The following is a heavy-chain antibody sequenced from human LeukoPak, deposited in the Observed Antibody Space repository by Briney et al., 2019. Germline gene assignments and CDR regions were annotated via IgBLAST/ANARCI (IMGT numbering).Heavy chain of an antibody. Sequence: SETLSLTCTVSGGSISSSSYYWGWIRQPPGKGLEWIGSIYYSGSTYYNPSLKSRVTISLDTSKNQFSLKLNSVTAADTAVYYCAREVGTAARPFDYWGQGTLVTVSS. CDR1: GGSISSSSYY. CDR3: AREVGTAARPFDY. V-gene: IGHV4-39*07. J-gene: IGHJ4*02. D-gene: IGHD6-6*01. CDR2: IYYSGST.